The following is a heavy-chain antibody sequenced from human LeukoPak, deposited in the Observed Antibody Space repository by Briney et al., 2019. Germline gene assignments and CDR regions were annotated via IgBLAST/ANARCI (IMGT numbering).Heavy chain of an antibody. J-gene: IGHJ4*02. D-gene: IGHD3-9*01. Sequence: GASVKVSCKASGGTFSSYAISWVRQAPGQGLEWMGGIIPIFGTANYAQKFQGRVTITADESTSTAYMELSSLRSEDTAVYYCARVKTYYDILTGYYATYYFDYWGQGTLVTVSS. CDR3: ARVKTYYDILTGYYATYYFDY. CDR1: GGTFSSYA. V-gene: IGHV1-69*13. CDR2: IIPIFGTA.